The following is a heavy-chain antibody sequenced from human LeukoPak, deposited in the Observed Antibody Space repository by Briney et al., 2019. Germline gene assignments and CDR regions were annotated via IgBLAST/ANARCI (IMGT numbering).Heavy chain of an antibody. D-gene: IGHD2-15*01. V-gene: IGHV4-38-2*02. Sequence: SETLSLTCTVSGYSISSGYYWGWIRQPPGKGLEWIGSIYHSGSTYYNPSLKSRVTISVDTSKNQFSLKLSSVTAADTAVYYCARVLGYCSGGSCFNWFDPWGQGTLVTVPS. CDR3: ARVLGYCSGGSCFNWFDP. J-gene: IGHJ5*02. CDR1: GYSISSGYY. CDR2: IYHSGST.